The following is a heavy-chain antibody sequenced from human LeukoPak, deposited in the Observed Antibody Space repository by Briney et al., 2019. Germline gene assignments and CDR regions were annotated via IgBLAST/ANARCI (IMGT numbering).Heavy chain of an antibody. CDR3: ARGPMVRGIFDY. Sequence: GGSLRLSCAASGFTFSFAWMSWVRQAPGKGLEWVSFISSSSNYRYYADSVKGRFTISRDNAKNSLYLQMNSLRAEDTAAYYCARGPMVRGIFDYWGQGTLVTVSS. D-gene: IGHD3-10*01. CDR2: ISSSSNYR. J-gene: IGHJ4*02. CDR1: GFTFSFAW. V-gene: IGHV3-21*01.